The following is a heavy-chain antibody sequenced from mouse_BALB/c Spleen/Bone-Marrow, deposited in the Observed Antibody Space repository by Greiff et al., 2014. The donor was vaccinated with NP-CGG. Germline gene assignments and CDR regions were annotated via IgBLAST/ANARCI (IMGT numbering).Heavy chain of an antibody. V-gene: IGHV14-3*02. CDR2: IDPANGNT. D-gene: IGHD4-1*01. Sequence: VQLQQSGAELVKPGASVKLSCTASGFNIKDTYMHWVKLRPEQGLEWIGRIDPANGNTKYDPKFQGKATITADTSSNTAYLQLSSLTSEDTAVYYCARWEYYAMGYWGQGTSVTVSS. J-gene: IGHJ4*01. CDR1: GFNIKDTY. CDR3: ARWEYYAMGY.